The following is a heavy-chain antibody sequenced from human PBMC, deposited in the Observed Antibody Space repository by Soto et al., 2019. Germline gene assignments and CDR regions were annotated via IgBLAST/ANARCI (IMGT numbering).Heavy chain of an antibody. J-gene: IGHJ6*02. D-gene: IGHD2-8*01. Sequence: GGSLRLSGSASGFTFSTYAMHWVRQAPGKGLEYVSAISSNGGSPYYADSVKGRFTISRDNSKNTLSLQMSILRSEYTAVYYSGKDGYCTRNGCSAYDGMDVWGQWTTV. V-gene: IGHV3-64D*06. CDR2: ISSNGGSP. CDR1: GFTFSTYA. CDR3: GKDGYCTRNGCSAYDGMDV.